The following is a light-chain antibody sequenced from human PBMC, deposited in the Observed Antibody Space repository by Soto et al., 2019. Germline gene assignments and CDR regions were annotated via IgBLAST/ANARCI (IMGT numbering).Light chain of an antibody. CDR1: QSVSSN. V-gene: IGKV3-15*01. Sequence: EIVMTQSPATLSVSPGERATLSCRASQSVSSNLAWYQQKPGQAPRLLIYGASTRATGIPARFSGSGSGTEFSLTISSLQSEDIAVYYCQQFNNWPRTFGQGTKG. CDR2: GAS. J-gene: IGKJ1*01. CDR3: QQFNNWPRT.